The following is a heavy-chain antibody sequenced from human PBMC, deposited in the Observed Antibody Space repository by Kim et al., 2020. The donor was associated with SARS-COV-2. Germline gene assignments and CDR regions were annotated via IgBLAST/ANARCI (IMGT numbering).Heavy chain of an antibody. V-gene: IGHV4-61*02. CDR2: IYISGNT. CDR1: GGLISSGSYY. Sequence: SETLSLTCTVSGGLISSGSYYWSWIRQPAGKGLEWIGRIYISGNTDYNPSLKSRVTISVDTSNNQFSLMLSSVTAADTAVYYCTREDFYLSWYFDLWGRGTLVTVSS. CDR3: TREDFYLSWYFDL. J-gene: IGHJ2*01.